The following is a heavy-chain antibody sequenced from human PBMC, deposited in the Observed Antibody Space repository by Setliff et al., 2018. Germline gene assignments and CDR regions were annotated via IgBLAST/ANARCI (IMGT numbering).Heavy chain of an antibody. D-gene: IGHD2-21*01. CDR1: GDSLTSGPYY. CDR3: AAWWGYNGGFVSFGSGAFDF. V-gene: IGHV4-61*09. CDR2: IYTSGTT. J-gene: IGHJ3*01. Sequence: SETLSLTCTVSGDSLTSGPYYWTWVRQPAGKGLEWIGHIYTSGTTNYSPSLKSRLTLSIDTAKEQFYRRLRSLTAADTAVYYCAAWWGYNGGFVSFGSGAFDFWGQGTMVTVSS.